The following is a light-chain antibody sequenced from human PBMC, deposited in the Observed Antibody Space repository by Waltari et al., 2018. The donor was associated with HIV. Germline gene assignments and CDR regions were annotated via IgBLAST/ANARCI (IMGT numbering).Light chain of an antibody. J-gene: IGKJ1*01. CDR1: QIVTSN. CDR3: QQYNNWPRT. V-gene: IGKV3-15*01. Sequence: EIVMTQSPATLSVSPGERANLSCRASQIVTSNLAWYQQKPGKAPRLLIYGASTRATGIPARFSGSGSGTEFTLTISSLQSEDFAVYYCQQYNNWPRTFGQGTKVEIK. CDR2: GAS.